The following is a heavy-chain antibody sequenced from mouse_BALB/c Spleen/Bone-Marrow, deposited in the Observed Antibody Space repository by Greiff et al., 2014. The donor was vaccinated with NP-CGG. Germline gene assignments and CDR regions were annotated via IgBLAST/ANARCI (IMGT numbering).Heavy chain of an antibody. CDR3: ANYYGSSSY. Sequence: QVQLQQSGSVLVRPGASVKLSCKASGYTFTSSWMHWAKQRPGQGLEWIGEIHPYSGNTNYNEKFKGKATLTVDTSSSTAYVDLTSLTSADSSVSYCANYYGSSSYWGQGTSLTVSS. CDR2: IHPYSGNT. D-gene: IGHD1-1*01. J-gene: IGHJ2*02. CDR1: GYTFTSSW. V-gene: IGHV1S130*01.